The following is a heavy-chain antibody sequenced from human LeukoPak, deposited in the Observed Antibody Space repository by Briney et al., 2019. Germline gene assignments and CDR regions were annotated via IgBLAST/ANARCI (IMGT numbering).Heavy chain of an antibody. D-gene: IGHD2-8*02. CDR1: GFTFSSYA. CDR2: ISYDGSNK. CDR3: AKHQPGQRVVDY. J-gene: IGHJ4*02. V-gene: IGHV3-30*04. Sequence: GGSLRLSCAASGFTFSSYAMHWVRQAPGKGLEWVAVISYDGSNKYYADSVKGRFTISRDNSKNTLYLQMNSLRAEDTAIYYCAKHQPGQRVVDYWGQGTLVTVSS.